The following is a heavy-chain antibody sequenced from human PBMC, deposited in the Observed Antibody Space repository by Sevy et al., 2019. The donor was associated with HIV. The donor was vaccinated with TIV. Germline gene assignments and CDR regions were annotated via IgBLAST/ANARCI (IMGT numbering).Heavy chain of an antibody. CDR3: AKDWGSGYPGATGWFDP. D-gene: IGHD3-16*01. CDR1: GFTFSSYG. V-gene: IGHV3-30*18. J-gene: IGHJ5*02. Sequence: GGSLRLSCAASGFTFSSYGMHWVRQAPGKGLEWVAVISYDGSNKYYADSVKGRFTISRDNSKNTLYLQMNSLRAEDTAVYYCAKDWGSGYPGATGWFDPWGQGTLVTVSS. CDR2: ISYDGSNK.